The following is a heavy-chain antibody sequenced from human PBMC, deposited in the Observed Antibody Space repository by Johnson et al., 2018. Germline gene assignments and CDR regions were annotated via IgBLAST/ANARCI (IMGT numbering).Heavy chain of an antibody. Sequence: VQLVESGGGLVQXGGSLRLSCAASGFTYSKFGMSWVRQAPGKGLEWVSGISGNGVYTYYADSVKGRFTISRDNSKDLLYLQMNSLRAEDTTVYYCAKDRSSSWYGDYFDYWGQETLVTVSS. CDR1: GFTYSKFG. V-gene: IGHV3-23*04. D-gene: IGHD6-13*01. J-gene: IGHJ4*02. CDR2: ISGNGVYT. CDR3: AKDRSSSWYGDYFDY.